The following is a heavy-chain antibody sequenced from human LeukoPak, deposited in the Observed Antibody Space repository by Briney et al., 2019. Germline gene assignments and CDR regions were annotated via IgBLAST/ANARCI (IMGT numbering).Heavy chain of an antibody. V-gene: IGHV1-69*13. CDR1: RCTFGSYA. J-gene: IGHJ4*02. CDR3: AGEVPGDPYSSSEFDY. Sequence: GASVKVSCKASRCTFGSYAVSCVRQAPGQGLECMGGIIPIFGTANYAQKFQGRVTITADESRSPAYRELSSLRSEDTAVYYGAGEVPGDPYSSSEFDYWGQGTLVTVSS. D-gene: IGHD6-13*01. CDR2: IIPIFGTA.